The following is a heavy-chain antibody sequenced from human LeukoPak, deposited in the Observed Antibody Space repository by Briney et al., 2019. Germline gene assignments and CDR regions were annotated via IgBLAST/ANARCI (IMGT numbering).Heavy chain of an antibody. CDR2: ISGSGGST. CDR1: GFTFSSYS. V-gene: IGHV3-23*01. CDR3: ANKAMVRGVIIDY. D-gene: IGHD3-10*01. J-gene: IGHJ4*02. Sequence: GGSLRLSCAASGFTFSSYSMNWVRQAPGKGLEWVSAISGSGGSTYYADSVKGRLTISRANSKNTLYLQMNSLRAEDTAVYYCANKAMVRGVIIDYWGQGTLVTVSS.